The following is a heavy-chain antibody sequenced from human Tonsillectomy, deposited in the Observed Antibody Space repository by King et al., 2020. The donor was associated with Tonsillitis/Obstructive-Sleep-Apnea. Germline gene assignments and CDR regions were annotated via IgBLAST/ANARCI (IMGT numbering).Heavy chain of an antibody. CDR3: ARLVAAAGKFDY. V-gene: IGHV4-39*01. CDR2: IYYSGST. D-gene: IGHD6-13*01. Sequence: QLQESGPGLVKPSETLSLTCTVSGGSISSSSYYWGWIRQPPGKGLEWIGSIYYSGSTYYNPSLKSRVTISVDTSKNQFSLKLSSVTAADTAVYYCARLVAAAGKFDYWGQGTLVTVPS. J-gene: IGHJ4*02. CDR1: GGSISSSSYY.